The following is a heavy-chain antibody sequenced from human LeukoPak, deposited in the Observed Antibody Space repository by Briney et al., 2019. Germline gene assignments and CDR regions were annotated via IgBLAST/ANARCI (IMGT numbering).Heavy chain of an antibody. Sequence: GASVKVSCKASGGTFSSYTISWVRQAPGQGLEWRGRIIPILGIANYAQKFQGRVTITADKSTSTAYMELSSLRSEDTAVYYCARDHTPEGPSHPFDYWGQGTLVTVSS. J-gene: IGHJ4*02. CDR3: ARDHTPEGPSHPFDY. CDR2: IIPILGIA. CDR1: GGTFSSYT. V-gene: IGHV1-69*04.